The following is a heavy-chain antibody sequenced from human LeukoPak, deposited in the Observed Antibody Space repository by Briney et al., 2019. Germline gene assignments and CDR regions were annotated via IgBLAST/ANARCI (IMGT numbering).Heavy chain of an antibody. CDR1: GFSLSSSGMC. J-gene: IGHJ4*02. D-gene: IGHD3-9*01. CDR3: ARSTRDYDVLAGYYTIAFDY. CDR2: IDWDDDK. Sequence: ESGPTLVNPTQTLTLTSSFSGFSLSSSGMCVSWIRQPPGKALEWLALIDWDDDKYYTTSLKTRLTISKDTSKNQVVLRMTNMDPVDTATYYCARSTRDYDVLAGYYTIAFDYWGRGNLVTVSS. V-gene: IGHV2-70*01.